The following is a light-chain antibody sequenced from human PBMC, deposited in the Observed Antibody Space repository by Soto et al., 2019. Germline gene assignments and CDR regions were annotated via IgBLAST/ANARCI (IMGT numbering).Light chain of an antibody. CDR2: EAA. CDR1: QSIYKW. V-gene: IGKV1-5*01. CDR3: QQYNSFPLT. J-gene: IGKJ4*01. Sequence: DIQMTQSPSTLSASIGDTVTISCRASQSIYKWLAWYQQKPQKAPKVLIFEAAGLESGVSSRFRGSGSGTEFTLTISGLQPDDLANYYCQQYNSFPLTFGGGTTVELK.